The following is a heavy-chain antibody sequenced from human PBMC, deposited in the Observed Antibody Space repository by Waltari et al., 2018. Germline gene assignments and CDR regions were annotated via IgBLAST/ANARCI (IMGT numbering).Heavy chain of an antibody. V-gene: IGHV1-3*01. CDR1: GYTFTSYA. J-gene: IGHJ4*02. CDR3: ARGSRVPEWFMLY. D-gene: IGHD3-3*01. Sequence: QVQLVQSGAEVKKPGASVKVSCKASGYTFTSYAMHWVRQAPGQRLEWMGGINAGNGNTKYSQKFQGRVTITRDTSASTAYMELSSLRSEDTAVYYCARGSRVPEWFMLYWGQGTLVTVSS. CDR2: INAGNGNT.